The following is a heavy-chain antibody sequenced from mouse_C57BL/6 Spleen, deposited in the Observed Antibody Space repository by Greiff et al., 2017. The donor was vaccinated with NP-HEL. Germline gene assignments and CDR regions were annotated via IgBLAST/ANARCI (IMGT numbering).Heavy chain of an antibody. CDR2: ILPNSGST. CDR3: AIITTVVATDY. D-gene: IGHD1-1*01. Sequence: VQLQQSGAELVKPGASVTLSCKASGYTFTSYWMYWVKQRPGQGLVWFGMILPNSGSTNYNEKFKSKATLTVDKSSSTAYMQLSSLTSEDTAVYYCAIITTVVATDYWGQGTTLTVSS. CDR1: GYTFTSYW. V-gene: IGHV1-64*01. J-gene: IGHJ2*01.